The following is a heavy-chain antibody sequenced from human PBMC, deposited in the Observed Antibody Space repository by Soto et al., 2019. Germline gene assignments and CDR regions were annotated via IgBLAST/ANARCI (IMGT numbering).Heavy chain of an antibody. CDR1: GFTFSSYA. D-gene: IGHD6-19*01. Sequence: GGSLRLSCAASGFTFSSYAMHWVRQAPGKGLEWVAVISYDGSNKYYADSVKGRFTISRDNSKNTLYLQMNSLRAEDTAVYYCARDAIAVAGSSGFQHWGQGTLVTVSS. CDR3: ARDAIAVAGSSGFQH. CDR2: ISYDGSNK. J-gene: IGHJ1*01. V-gene: IGHV3-30-3*01.